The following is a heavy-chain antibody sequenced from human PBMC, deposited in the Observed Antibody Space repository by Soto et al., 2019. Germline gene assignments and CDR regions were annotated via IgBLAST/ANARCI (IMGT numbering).Heavy chain of an antibody. D-gene: IGHD3-10*01. J-gene: IGHJ6*02. CDR3: ARDGITMVRGVRKYYYGMDV. CDR1: GGTXISYA. V-gene: IGHV1-69*13. Sequence: GXSXKVSFKATGGTXISYASRLVRQAPGQGLEWMGGIIPIFGTANYAQKFQGRVTITADESTSTAYMELRSLRSEDTSVYYFARDGITMVRGVRKYYYGMDVWGQGTTVTVSS. CDR2: IIPIFGTA.